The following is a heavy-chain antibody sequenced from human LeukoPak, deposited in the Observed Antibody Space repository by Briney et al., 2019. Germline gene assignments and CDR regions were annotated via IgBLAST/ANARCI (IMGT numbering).Heavy chain of an antibody. CDR1: GYTFSNSG. Sequence: ASVKVSCKTSGYTFSNSGLHWVRQAPGQSLEWMGWINAGNGNRKYSQKFQDRLTITRDTSASTVYTELNSLKSEDTAMYFCARGRGLIGTSRFDPWGQGTLVIVSS. D-gene: IGHD3-10*01. CDR2: INAGNGNR. CDR3: ARGRGLIGTSRFDP. V-gene: IGHV1-3*01. J-gene: IGHJ5*02.